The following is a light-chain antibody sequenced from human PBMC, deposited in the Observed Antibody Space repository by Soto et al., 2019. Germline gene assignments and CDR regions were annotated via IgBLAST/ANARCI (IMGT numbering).Light chain of an antibody. CDR3: CSYAGSYSWV. V-gene: IGLV2-11*01. J-gene: IGLJ2*01. CDR1: SSDVGGYNY. CDR2: DVN. Sequence: QSALTQPRSVSGSPGQSVTLSCTGTSSDVGGYNYVSWYQQHAGKAPKLIIFDVNKRPSGVPDRFSGSKSGKTASLTISGLQAEDEADYYCCSYAGSYSWVFGGGTKVTVL.